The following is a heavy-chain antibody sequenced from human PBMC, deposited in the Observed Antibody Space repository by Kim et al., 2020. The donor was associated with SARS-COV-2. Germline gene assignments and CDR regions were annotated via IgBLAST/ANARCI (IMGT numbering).Heavy chain of an antibody. Sequence: SETLSLTCTVSGGSISSSSYYWGWIRQPPGKGLEWIGSIYYSGSTYYNPSLKSRVTISVDTSKNQFSLKLSSVTAADTAVYYCARDSPYSGSHRHIDYWGQGTLVTVSS. CDR1: GGSISSSSYY. CDR3: ARDSPYSGSHRHIDY. V-gene: IGHV4-39*07. D-gene: IGHD1-26*01. J-gene: IGHJ4*02. CDR2: IYYSGST.